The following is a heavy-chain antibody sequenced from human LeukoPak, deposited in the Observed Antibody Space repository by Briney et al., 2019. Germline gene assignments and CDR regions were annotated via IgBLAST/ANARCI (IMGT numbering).Heavy chain of an antibody. J-gene: IGHJ4*02. D-gene: IGHD3-22*01. CDR1: GYTFTNYY. CDR2: INPNSGGT. CDR3: ARDRRVYYDSSGYSWWSFDY. V-gene: IGHV1-2*02. Sequence: ASVKVSCKASGYTFTNYYLHWLRQAPGQGLEWMGWINPNSGGTNYAQKFQGRVTMTRDTSISTAYMELSRLRSDDTAVYYCARDRRVYYDSSGYSWWSFDYWGQGTLVTVSS.